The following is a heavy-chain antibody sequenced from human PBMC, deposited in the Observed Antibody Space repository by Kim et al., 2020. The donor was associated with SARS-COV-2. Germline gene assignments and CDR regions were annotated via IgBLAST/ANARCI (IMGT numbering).Heavy chain of an antibody. CDR3: IDYGSGSYFD. V-gene: IGHV3-48*02. D-gene: IGHD3-10*01. Sequence: TIYYADSVKGRFTISRDNAKNSLYLKMSSLRDEDTTVYYCIDYGSGSYFDWGQGTLVTVSS. CDR2: TI. J-gene: IGHJ4*02.